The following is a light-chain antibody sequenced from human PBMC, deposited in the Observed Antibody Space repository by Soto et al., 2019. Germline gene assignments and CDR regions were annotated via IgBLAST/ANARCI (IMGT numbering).Light chain of an antibody. CDR3: QQSSSIPWT. V-gene: IGKV1-39*01. J-gene: IGKJ1*01. CDR1: QIINTY. Sequence: DIQMTQSPSSLSASVGARVTITCRASQIINTYLHWYQHKPGKAPKLLISGASTLQSGVPSRFSGSGSVTEFALTISSLQPEDLATYYCQQSSSIPWTFGPGTKVEIK. CDR2: GAS.